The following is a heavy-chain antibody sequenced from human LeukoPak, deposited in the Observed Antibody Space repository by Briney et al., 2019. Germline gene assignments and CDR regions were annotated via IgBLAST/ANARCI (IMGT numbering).Heavy chain of an antibody. D-gene: IGHD3-22*01. CDR3: AAGDSSGYYFDY. CDR2: INPNSGGT. CDR1: GYTFTGYY. Sequence: ASVKVSCKASGYTFTGYYMHWVRQAPGQGLEWMGWINPNSGGTNYAQKFQGRVTMTRDTSISAAYMELSRLRSDDTAVYYCAAGDSSGYYFDYWGQGTLVTVSS. J-gene: IGHJ4*02. V-gene: IGHV1-2*02.